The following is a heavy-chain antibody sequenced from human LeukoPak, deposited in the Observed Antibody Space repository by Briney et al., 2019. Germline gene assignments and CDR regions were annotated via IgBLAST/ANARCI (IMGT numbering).Heavy chain of an antibody. Sequence: GGSLRLSCAASGFTFSSYGMHWVRQAPGQGLEWVAVIWYDGSNKYYADSVKGRFTISRDNSKNTLYLQMNSRRAEDTAVYYCAKDLTYGDYSFFDYWGQGTLVTVSS. CDR2: IWYDGSNK. CDR3: AKDLTYGDYSFFDY. D-gene: IGHD4-17*01. J-gene: IGHJ4*02. V-gene: IGHV3-33*06. CDR1: GFTFSSYG.